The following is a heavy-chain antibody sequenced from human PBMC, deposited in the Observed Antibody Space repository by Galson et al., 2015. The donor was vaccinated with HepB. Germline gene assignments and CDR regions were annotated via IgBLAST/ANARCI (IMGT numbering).Heavy chain of an antibody. V-gene: IGHV4-59*01. Sequence: ETLSLTCTVSGGSISSYYWSWIRQPPGKGLEWIGYIYYSGSTNYNPSLKSRVTISVDTSKNQFSLKLSSVTAADTAVYYCARTDKDGSMSGWFDPWGQGTLVTVSS. CDR1: GGSISSYY. J-gene: IGHJ5*02. CDR2: IYYSGST. D-gene: IGHD3-10*01. CDR3: ARTDKDGSMSGWFDP.